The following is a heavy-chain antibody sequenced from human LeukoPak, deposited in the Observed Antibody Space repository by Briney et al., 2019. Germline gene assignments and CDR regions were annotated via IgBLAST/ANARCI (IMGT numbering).Heavy chain of an antibody. D-gene: IGHD1-26*01. Sequence: ASVKVSCNVSGYTLTELSMHWVRQAPGKGLEWMGGFDPEDDKIVYAQKFQGRVTLTEDSSTDTAYMELRSLRSEDTAVYYCAAGTTRWDLLFDYWGQGTLVTVSS. CDR3: AAGTTRWDLLFDY. CDR1: GYTLTELS. V-gene: IGHV1-24*01. CDR2: FDPEDDKI. J-gene: IGHJ4*02.